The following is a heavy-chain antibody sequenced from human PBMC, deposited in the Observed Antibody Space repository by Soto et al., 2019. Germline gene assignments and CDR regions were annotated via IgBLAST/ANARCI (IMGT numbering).Heavy chain of an antibody. Sequence: QVQLVESGGGLVKPGGSLRLSCAGSGFTFSDYDMSWIRQAPGKGLEWVSYIRGTSSYTNYADSVKGRFTISRDNAKNSLYLQMNTLTAEDTAVYLCARDARGCSRTRCYRAHFYYGMDVWGQGTMVTVSS. CDR2: IRGTSSYT. D-gene: IGHD2-2*01. CDR1: GFTFSDYD. CDR3: ARDARGCSRTRCYRAHFYYGMDV. V-gene: IGHV3-11*06. J-gene: IGHJ6*02.